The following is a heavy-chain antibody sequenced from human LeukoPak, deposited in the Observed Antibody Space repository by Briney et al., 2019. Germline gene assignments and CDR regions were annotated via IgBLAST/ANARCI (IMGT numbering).Heavy chain of an antibody. Sequence: QTGGSLRLSCAASGFTFSNYWISWVRQAAGKGLEWVANIQEDGSGKYYVDSVRGRFTISRDNAKNSLYLQMSSLRVEDTAAYYCARSSPAIGVGLWGQGTLVTVSS. D-gene: IGHD3-3*01. CDR2: IQEDGSGK. CDR3: ARSSPAIGVGL. V-gene: IGHV3-7*03. J-gene: IGHJ4*02. CDR1: GFTFSNYW.